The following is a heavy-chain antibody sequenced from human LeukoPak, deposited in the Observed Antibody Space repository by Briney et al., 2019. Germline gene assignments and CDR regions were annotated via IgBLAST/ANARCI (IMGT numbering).Heavy chain of an antibody. CDR3: AKGEMATTPSAFDI. CDR1: GFTFTSYA. D-gene: IGHD5-24*01. J-gene: IGHJ3*02. Sequence: GGSLRLSCAASGFTFTSYAMSWVRQAPGKGLEWVSTISGSGVSTYYADSVKGRFTISRDSFKNTLYLQMNNLRDEDTAVYYCAKGEMATTPSAFDIWGQGTMVTVSS. V-gene: IGHV3-23*01. CDR2: ISGSGVST.